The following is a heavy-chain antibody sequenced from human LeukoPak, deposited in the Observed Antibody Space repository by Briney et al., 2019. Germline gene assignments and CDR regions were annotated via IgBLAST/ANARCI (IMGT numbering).Heavy chain of an antibody. D-gene: IGHD6-6*01. J-gene: IGHJ4*02. Sequence: SETLSLTCTVSGGSISSSSYYWGWIRQPPGKGLEWIGSIYYSGSTYYNPSLRSRVTISVDTSKNQFSLKLSSVTAADTAVYYCARQDSSSYDFDYWGQGTLVTVSS. V-gene: IGHV4-39*01. CDR1: GGSISSSSYY. CDR3: ARQDSSSYDFDY. CDR2: IYYSGST.